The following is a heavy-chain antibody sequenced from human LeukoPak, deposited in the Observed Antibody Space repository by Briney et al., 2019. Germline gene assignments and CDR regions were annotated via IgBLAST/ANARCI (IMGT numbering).Heavy chain of an antibody. V-gene: IGHV4-59*08. CDR1: GGSISSYY. CDR2: IYYSGST. CDR3: AGTGNYYDSSGSWGNFDY. Sequence: PSETLSLTCTVSGGSISSYYWSWIRQPPAKGLEWIGYIYYSGSTNYNPSLKSRVTISVDTSKNQFSLKLSSVTAADTAVYYCAGTGNYYDSSGSWGNFDYWGQGTLVTVSS. J-gene: IGHJ4*02. D-gene: IGHD3-22*01.